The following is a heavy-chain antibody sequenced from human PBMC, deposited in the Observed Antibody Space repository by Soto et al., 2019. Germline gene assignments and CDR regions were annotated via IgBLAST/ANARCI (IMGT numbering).Heavy chain of an antibody. CDR3: ARYLECELVASGYNVHALDV. V-gene: IGHV1-18*01. CDR1: GYTFSDHA. Sequence: GASVKVSCKASGYTFSDHAISWVRQAPGQGLESMGWISCYSDYTNYAQKFQGRVTMTTDTSTSTVHVELRNLKSDDKAEYSCARYLECELVASGYNVHALDVWGQGTTGT. J-gene: IGHJ6*01. D-gene: IGHD1-26*01. CDR2: ISCYSDYT.